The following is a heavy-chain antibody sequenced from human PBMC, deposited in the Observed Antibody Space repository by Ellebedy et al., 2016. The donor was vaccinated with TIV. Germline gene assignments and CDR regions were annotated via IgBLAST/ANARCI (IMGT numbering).Heavy chain of an antibody. CDR3: ARGVVPDAKGIAAVGYDAFDI. Sequence: SVKVSXXASGGTFSSYAICWVRQAPGQGLEWMGGIIPIFGTANYAQKFQGRVTITADESTSTAYMELSSLRSEDTAVYYCARGVVPDAKGIAAVGYDAFDIWGQGTMVTVSS. J-gene: IGHJ3*02. D-gene: IGHD2-2*01. CDR2: IIPIFGTA. V-gene: IGHV1-69*13. CDR1: GGTFSSYA.